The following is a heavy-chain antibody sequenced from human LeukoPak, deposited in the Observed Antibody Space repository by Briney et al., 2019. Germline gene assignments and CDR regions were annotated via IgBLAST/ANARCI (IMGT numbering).Heavy chain of an antibody. CDR2: TYYRGTT. J-gene: IGHJ4*02. D-gene: IGHD1-1*01. CDR1: GASISSTSYY. CDR3: ARDWNRYAY. V-gene: IGHV4-39*07. Sequence: SETLSLTCTVSGASISSTSYYWGWIRQPPGKGLEWIGSTYYRGTTYYNPSLKSRVTISVDTSKNQFSLKLSSVTAADTAVYYCARDWNRYAYWGQGTLVAVSS.